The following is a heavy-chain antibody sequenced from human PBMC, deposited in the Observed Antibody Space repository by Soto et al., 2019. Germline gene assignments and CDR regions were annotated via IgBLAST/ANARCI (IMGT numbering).Heavy chain of an antibody. V-gene: IGHV1-69*01. D-gene: IGHD6-6*01. J-gene: IGHJ6*02. CDR3: ARLSAEYSSSQYHYYGMDV. CDR1: GGTFSSYA. CDR2: IIPIFGTA. Sequence: QVQLVQSGAEVKKPGSSVKVSCKASGGTFSSYAISWVRQAPGQGLEWMGGIIPIFGTANYAQKFQGRVTITADESTSTAYMELSSLRSEDTAVYYCARLSAEYSSSQYHYYGMDVWGQGTTVTVSS.